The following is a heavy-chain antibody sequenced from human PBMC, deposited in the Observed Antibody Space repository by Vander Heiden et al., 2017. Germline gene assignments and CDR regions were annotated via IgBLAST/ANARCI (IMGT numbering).Heavy chain of an antibody. J-gene: IGHJ4*02. Sequence: EVQLVESGGGLVKPGGSPRLSCTASEFIFSSAWMSWVRQAPGKGLEWVGRIKSKADGGTTDYAAPVKDRFTIFRDDSKNTLYLQMNSLKTDDTAFYYCTRPYGADHYFDYWGQGALVTVSS. V-gene: IGHV3-15*01. CDR2: IKSKADGGTT. D-gene: IGHD3-10*01. CDR3: TRPYGADHYFDY. CDR1: EFIFSSAW.